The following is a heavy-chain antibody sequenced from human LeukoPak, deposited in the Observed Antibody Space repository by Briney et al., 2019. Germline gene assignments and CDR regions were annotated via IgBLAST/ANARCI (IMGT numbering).Heavy chain of an antibody. J-gene: IGHJ4*02. CDR3: ARGDKIAMAEPGAFDY. V-gene: IGHV4-59*12. Sequence: PSETLSLTCAVSGDSINNFYWSWIRQPPGKGLQWIGYIYYSGSTNYNPSLKSRVTISVDTSKNQFSLKLSSVTAADTAMYYCARGDKIAMAEPGAFDYWGQGTLVTVSS. CDR1: GDSINNFY. CDR2: IYYSGST. D-gene: IGHD6-19*01.